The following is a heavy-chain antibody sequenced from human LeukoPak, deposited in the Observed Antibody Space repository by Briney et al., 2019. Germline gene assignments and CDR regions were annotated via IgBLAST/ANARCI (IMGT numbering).Heavy chain of an antibody. CDR3: ARGSQPPSVVSQSNFDY. J-gene: IGHJ4*02. Sequence: GASVKASSKPSGYTFTNYYIHWVRQSPGQGLEWMGIINPSVGSTDYTEKLQGRVTMTRDTSTSTVYMELSSLRSEDTAVYYCARGSQPPSVVSQSNFDYWGQETLVTVSS. D-gene: IGHD3-22*01. CDR1: GYTFTNYY. CDR2: INPSVGST. V-gene: IGHV1-46*01.